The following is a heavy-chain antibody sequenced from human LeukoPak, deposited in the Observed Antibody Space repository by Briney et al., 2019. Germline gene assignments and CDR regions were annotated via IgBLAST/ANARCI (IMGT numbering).Heavy chain of an antibody. CDR2: ISAYNGNT. CDR3: ARDHSSGLYYFDY. CDR1: GFTFTSSA. V-gene: IGHV1-18*01. J-gene: IGHJ4*02. D-gene: IGHD6-19*01. Sequence: ASVRVSCKASGFTFTSSAVQWVRQAPGQGLEWMGWISAYNGNTNYAQKFQGRVTITADESTSTAYMELSSLRSEDTAVYYCARDHSSGLYYFDYWGQGTLVTVSS.